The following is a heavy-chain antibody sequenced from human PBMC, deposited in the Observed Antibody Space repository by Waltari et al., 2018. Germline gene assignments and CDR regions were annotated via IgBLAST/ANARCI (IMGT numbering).Heavy chain of an antibody. V-gene: IGHV6-1*01. CDR2: TYYRSKWHT. CDR1: GGRPSSHRAT. CDR3: ARGGSGWYLGTFDY. D-gene: IGHD6-19*01. Sequence: QVQLQQSGPGLVKPSQTLSLTCAISGGRPSSHRATWTWIRPSPPRGLEWLGATYYRSKWHTDYAVSVESRIAIHPDTSKNQFSLQLDSVTPEDAAVYYCARGGSGWYLGTFDYWGQGTPVTVPS. J-gene: IGHJ4*02.